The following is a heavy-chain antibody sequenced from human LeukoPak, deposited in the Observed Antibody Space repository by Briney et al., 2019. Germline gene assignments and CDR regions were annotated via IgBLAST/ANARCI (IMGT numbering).Heavy chain of an antibody. V-gene: IGHV1-18*01. Sequence: EASVKVSCKASGYTFTSYGISWVRQAPGQGLEWMGWISAYNGNTNYAQKLQGRVTMTTGTSTSTAYMELRSLRSDDTAVYYCARGDGRNWGYRDHAFDIWGQGTMVTVSS. CDR1: GYTFTSYG. CDR3: ARGDGRNWGYRDHAFDI. CDR2: ISAYNGNT. D-gene: IGHD7-27*01. J-gene: IGHJ3*02.